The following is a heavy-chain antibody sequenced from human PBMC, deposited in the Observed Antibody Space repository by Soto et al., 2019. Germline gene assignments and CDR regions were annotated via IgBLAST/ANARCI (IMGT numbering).Heavy chain of an antibody. CDR2: IKEDGGEQ. Sequence: GGSLRLSCVASGFSFGGYWMSWVRQAPGKGPEWVANIKEDGGEQHYVDSVKGRFTISRANTENSLLLQRNNLRVEDSAIYYCALTTSPVSYWFDPWGPGTQVTVSS. CDR3: ALTTSPVSYWFDP. J-gene: IGHJ5*02. CDR1: GFSFGGYW. D-gene: IGHD2-2*01. V-gene: IGHV3-7*03.